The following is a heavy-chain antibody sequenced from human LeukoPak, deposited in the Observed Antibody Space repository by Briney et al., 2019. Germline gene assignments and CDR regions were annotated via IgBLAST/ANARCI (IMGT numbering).Heavy chain of an antibody. CDR1: GGSISSYY. V-gene: IGHV4-59*01. J-gene: IGHJ4*02. Sequence: SETLSLTCTVSGGSISSYYWSWIRQPPGKGLEWIGYIYYSGSTNYNPSLKSRVTISVDTSKNQFSLKLSSVTAADTAVYYCARVVSPYYYDSSGYLDYWGQGTLVTVSS. CDR3: ARVVSPYYYDSSGYLDY. CDR2: IYYSGST. D-gene: IGHD3-22*01.